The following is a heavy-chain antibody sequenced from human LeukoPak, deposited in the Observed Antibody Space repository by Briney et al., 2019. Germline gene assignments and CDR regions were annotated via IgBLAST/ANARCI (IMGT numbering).Heavy chain of an antibody. Sequence: PSETLSLTCTVSGYSINSAFYWGWIRVPPGKGLEWIGSVFHRGTTYYNSSLKSRVNISIDTSKNQFSLNLSSVTAADTAVYYCARFSSIAAAFDYWGLGTLVTVSS. CDR2: VFHRGTT. V-gene: IGHV4-38-2*02. CDR3: ARFSSIAAAFDY. J-gene: IGHJ4*02. CDR1: GYSINSAFY. D-gene: IGHD6-13*01.